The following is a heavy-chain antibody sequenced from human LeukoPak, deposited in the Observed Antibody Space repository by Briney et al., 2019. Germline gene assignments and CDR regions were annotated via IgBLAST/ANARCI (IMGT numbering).Heavy chain of an antibody. V-gene: IGHV4-59*08. CDR3: ARTHYCNEGEPCGAFDV. CDR2: IYYSGTT. J-gene: IGHJ3*01. Sequence: SETLSLTCSVSDDSITMYYWTWIRQPPGKGLEWIASIYYSGTTYYNPSLRSRVSILLDTSKNQFSLEMTSMTAADTAVYYCARTHYCNEGEPCGAFDVWGQGTMVTVSS. CDR1: DDSITMYY. D-gene: IGHD2/OR15-2a*01.